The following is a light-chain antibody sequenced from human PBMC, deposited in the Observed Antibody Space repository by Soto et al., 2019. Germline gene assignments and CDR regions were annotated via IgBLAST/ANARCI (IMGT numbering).Light chain of an antibody. J-gene: IGLJ1*01. CDR2: DVS. V-gene: IGLV2-14*03. CDR3: ASYTTSSTYV. Sequence: QSVLTQPASVSGSPGQSIAISCTGTSSVVGGFNYVSWYQQHPGKAPKFMIYDVSSRPSGVSDRFSGSKSGNTASLTISGLQAEDEADYYCASYTTSSTYVFGNGTKVTV. CDR1: SSVVGGFNY.